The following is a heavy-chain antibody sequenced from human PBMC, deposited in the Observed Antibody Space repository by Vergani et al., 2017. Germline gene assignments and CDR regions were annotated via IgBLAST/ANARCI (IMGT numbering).Heavy chain of an antibody. CDR2: ISGSGGST. CDR1: GFTFSRYA. CDR3: AKGSGYRNSDIDY. D-gene: IGHD3-22*01. Sequence: EVQLVESGGGVVQPGGSLRLSCAASGFTFSRYAMSWVRQAPGKGLEWVSAISGSGGSTYYAGSVKGRFTISRDKSKNTLYLQMNGLRAEDTAVYYCAKGSGYRNSDIDYWGQGTLVTVSS. J-gene: IGHJ4*02. V-gene: IGHV3-23*04.